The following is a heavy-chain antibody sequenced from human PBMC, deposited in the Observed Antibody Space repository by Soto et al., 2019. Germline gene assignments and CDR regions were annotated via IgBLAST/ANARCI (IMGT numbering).Heavy chain of an antibody. J-gene: IGHJ5*02. V-gene: IGHV4-34*01. CDR2: ISHSGST. D-gene: IGHD4-17*01. Sequence: SETLSLTCAVYGGSFSGYYWSWIRQAPGKGLEWIGEISHSGSTNYNPSLKSRVTISIDTTENQFSLMLTSVTAADTAVYYCARGGRLDYGALRKSYNWFDPGGRGNMVTASS. CDR3: ARGGRLDYGALRKSYNWFDP. CDR1: GGSFSGYY.